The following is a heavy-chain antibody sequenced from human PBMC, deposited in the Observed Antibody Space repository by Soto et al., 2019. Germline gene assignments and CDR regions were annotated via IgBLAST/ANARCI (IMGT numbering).Heavy chain of an antibody. CDR2: ISWDDDK. V-gene: IGHV2-5*02. Sequence: SGPTLVNPTQTLTLTCTFSGFSLSTSGVGVGWIRQPPGKALEWLALISWDDDKRYSPSLKSRLTITKDTSKNQVVLTMTNMDPVDTATYYCAHSAYCGGDCYLYSVASWGQGTLVTVSS. CDR1: GFSLSTSGVG. CDR3: AHSAYCGGDCYLYSVAS. D-gene: IGHD2-21*02. J-gene: IGHJ4*02.